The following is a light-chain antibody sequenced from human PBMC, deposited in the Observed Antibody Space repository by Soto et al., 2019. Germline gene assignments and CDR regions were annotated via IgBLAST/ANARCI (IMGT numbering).Light chain of an antibody. CDR3: SSYAGSNIYV. CDR1: SSDVGGYNF. Sequence: QSVLAQPPSASGSPGQSVTISCTGTSSDVGGYNFVSWYQHLPGKAPKVIIYEVSKRPSGVPNRFSGSKSGNTASLTVSGLQAEDEADYYCSSYAGSNIYVFGTGTKLTVL. V-gene: IGLV2-8*01. J-gene: IGLJ1*01. CDR2: EVS.